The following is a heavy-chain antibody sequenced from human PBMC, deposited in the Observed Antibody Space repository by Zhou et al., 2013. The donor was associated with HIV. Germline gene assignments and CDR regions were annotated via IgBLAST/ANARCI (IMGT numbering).Heavy chain of an antibody. Sequence: QVQLVQSGAEVKKPGSSVKVSCKASGGTFSSYAISWVRQAPGQGLEWMGGIIPIFGTANYAQKFQGRVTITTDESTSTAYMELSSLRSEDTAVYYCAKNAFQLPLYYYYYYMDVWGKGDHGHRLL. CDR2: IIPIFGTA. D-gene: IGHD2-2*01. CDR3: AKNAFQLPLYYYYYYMDV. J-gene: IGHJ6*03. V-gene: IGHV1-69*05. CDR1: GGTFSSYA.